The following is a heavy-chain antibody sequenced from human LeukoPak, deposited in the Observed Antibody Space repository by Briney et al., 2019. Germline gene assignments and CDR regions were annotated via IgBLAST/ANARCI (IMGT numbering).Heavy chain of an antibody. CDR2: MNPNSGNT. V-gene: IGHV1-8*01. J-gene: IGHJ6*03. Sequence: ASVKVSCKASGYTFTSYDINWVRQATGQGLEWMGWMNPNSGNTGYAQKFQGRVTMTRNTSISTAYMELSSLRSEDTAVYYCARVGIAAAWRGSGYYYYYYYMDVWGKGTTATVSS. D-gene: IGHD6-13*01. CDR1: GYTFTSYD. CDR3: ARVGIAAAWRGSGYYYYYYYMDV.